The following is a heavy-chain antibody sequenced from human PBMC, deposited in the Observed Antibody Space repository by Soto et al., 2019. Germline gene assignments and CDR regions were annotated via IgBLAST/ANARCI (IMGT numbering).Heavy chain of an antibody. Sequence: WGSLRLSCAASGFTLIGSDIRFFRHSSLKWLEWVGRIRTKSNNFATSYAESVRGRFTISRDDSDNTASLQMSSLKTEDTAIYYCSRHQEGRSMVFYGMDVWGQGTTVTVSS. J-gene: IGHJ6*02. D-gene: IGHD3-10*01. CDR3: SRHQEGRSMVFYGMDV. V-gene: IGHV3-73*01. CDR1: GFTLIGSD. CDR2: IRTKSNNFAT.